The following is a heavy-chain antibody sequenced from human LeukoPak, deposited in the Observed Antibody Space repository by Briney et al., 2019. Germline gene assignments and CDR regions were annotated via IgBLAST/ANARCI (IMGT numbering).Heavy chain of an antibody. J-gene: IGHJ2*01. CDR3: AKGGNIVVVTAQHSYFDL. D-gene: IGHD2-21*02. CDR2: ISWDSGSI. V-gene: IGHV3-9*01. CDR1: GFTFDDYA. Sequence: GRSLRLSCAASGFTFDDYAMHWVRQAPGKGLEWVSGISWDSGSIGYADSVKGRFTISRDNAKNSLYLQMNSLRAEDTALYYCAKGGNIVVVTAQHSYFDLWGRGTLVTVSS.